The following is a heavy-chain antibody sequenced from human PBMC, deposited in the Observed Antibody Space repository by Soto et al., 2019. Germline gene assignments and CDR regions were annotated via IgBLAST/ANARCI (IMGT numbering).Heavy chain of an antibody. CDR2: ISYDGSNK. Sequence: VGSLRLSCAASGFTFSSYGMHWVRQAPGKGLEWVAVISYDGSNKYYADSVKGRFTISRDNSKNTLYLQMNSLRAEDTAVYYCARGSGWSNTYSDYWGQGTLVTVSS. CDR1: GFTFSSYG. CDR3: ARGSGWSNTYSDY. J-gene: IGHJ4*02. V-gene: IGHV3-30*03. D-gene: IGHD6-19*01.